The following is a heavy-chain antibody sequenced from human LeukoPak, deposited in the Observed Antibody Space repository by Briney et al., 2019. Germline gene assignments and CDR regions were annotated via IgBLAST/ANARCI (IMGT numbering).Heavy chain of an antibody. V-gene: IGHV4-34*01. Sequence: SETLSLTCAVYIDSFSNYHWNWIRQTPSKGLEWIGEVNEVGGTNISPSLRNRVILSVDTSKNQFFPKLISVTVADTAVYYCARGQGATVPQVGKNWFDPWGQGTRVTVSS. D-gene: IGHD1-26*01. CDR3: ARGQGATVPQVGKNWFDP. J-gene: IGHJ5*02. CDR1: IDSFSNYH. CDR2: VNEVGGT.